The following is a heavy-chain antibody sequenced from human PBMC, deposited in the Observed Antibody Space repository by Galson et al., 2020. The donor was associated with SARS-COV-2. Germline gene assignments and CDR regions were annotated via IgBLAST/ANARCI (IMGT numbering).Heavy chain of an antibody. CDR2: ISYEGSTK. CDR3: ATVGRNCTSDGTCNSNWNFDL. V-gene: IGHV3-30*09. D-gene: IGHD2-15*01. J-gene: IGHJ2*01. Sequence: TGGSLRLSCAASGFTFSNYAFHWVRQAPGKGLEWVAIISYEGSTKFYADSVKGRFAISRDDSKNTLYLQMNRLIFEDTAVYYFATVGRNCTSDGTCNSNWNFDLWGRGTLVTVSS. CDR1: GFTFSNYA.